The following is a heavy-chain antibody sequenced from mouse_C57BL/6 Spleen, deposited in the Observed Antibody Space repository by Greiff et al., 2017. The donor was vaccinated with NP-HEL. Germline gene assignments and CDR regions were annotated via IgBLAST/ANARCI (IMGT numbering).Heavy chain of an antibody. J-gene: IGHJ2*01. CDR2: IDPANGNT. CDR3: ARSYYYGSSSYYFDY. Sequence: VQLKESVAELVRPGASVTLSCTASGFNIPNTYMHWVKQRPEQGLEWIGRIDPANGNTKYAPKLPGKATITADTYSNTAYLQLRSRTSADTAIYDCARSYYYGSSSYYFDYWGQGTTLTVSS. D-gene: IGHD1-1*01. V-gene: IGHV14-3*01. CDR1: GFNIPNTY.